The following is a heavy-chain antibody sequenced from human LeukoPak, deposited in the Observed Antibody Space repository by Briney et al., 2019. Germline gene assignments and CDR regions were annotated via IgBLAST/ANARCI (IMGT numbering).Heavy chain of an antibody. D-gene: IGHD3-16*01. CDR2: IYYSGST. CDR3: VRGSTLRHYQY. Sequence: SETLSLTCTVSGGSISSSTYYWGWIRRPPGKGLEWIGSIYYSGSTYYNPSLKSRVTVSVDTSKNQFSLNLSSATAADTAVYYCVRGSTLRHYQYWGQGTLVTVSS. CDR1: GGSISSSTYY. V-gene: IGHV4-39*01. J-gene: IGHJ4*02.